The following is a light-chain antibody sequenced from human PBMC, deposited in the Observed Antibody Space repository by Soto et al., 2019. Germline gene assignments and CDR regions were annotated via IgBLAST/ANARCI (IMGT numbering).Light chain of an antibody. Sequence: DIQMTQSPSSLSASVEDRVIITCRASQSISNHLNWYQQKPGKAPKLLIFAASSLQSGVPSRLSGSRSGPDFTLTISRLQPEDFATYYCQQSYSSPPTFGQGTKVEIK. V-gene: IGKV1-39*01. J-gene: IGKJ1*01. CDR3: QQSYSSPPT. CDR1: QSISNH. CDR2: AAS.